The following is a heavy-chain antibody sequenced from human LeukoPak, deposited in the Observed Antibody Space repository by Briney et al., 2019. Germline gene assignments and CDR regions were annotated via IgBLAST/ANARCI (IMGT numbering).Heavy chain of an antibody. CDR1: GGSISSGGYY. CDR3: ARAGGGIHSSSWFYAFDI. J-gene: IGHJ3*02. Sequence: SETLSLTCTVSGGSISSGGYYWSWIRQHPGKGLGWIGYIYYSGSTYYNPSLKSRVTISVDTSKNQFSLKLSSVTAADTAVYYCARAGGGIHSSSWFYAFDIWGQGTMVTVSS. V-gene: IGHV4-31*03. D-gene: IGHD6-13*01. CDR2: IYYSGST.